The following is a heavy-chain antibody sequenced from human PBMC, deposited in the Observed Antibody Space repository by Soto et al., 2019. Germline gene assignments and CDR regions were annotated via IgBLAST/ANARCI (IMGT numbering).Heavy chain of an antibody. CDR3: ARDRVSGGSYVAHYYYGMDV. D-gene: IGHD1-26*01. J-gene: IGHJ6*02. V-gene: IGHV3-30*03. CDR2: ISSDGSNK. CDR1: GFTFSSYG. Sequence: PGGSLRLSCAASGFTFSSYGMHWVRQAPGKGLEWVAVISSDGSNKYYADSVKGRFTISRDNSKNTLYLQMNSLRAEDTAVYYCARDRVSGGSYVAHYYYGMDVWGQGTTVTVSS.